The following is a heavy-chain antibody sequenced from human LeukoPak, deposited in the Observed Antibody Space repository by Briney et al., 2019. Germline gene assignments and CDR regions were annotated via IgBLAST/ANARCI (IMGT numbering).Heavy chain of an antibody. CDR2: IYYSRST. CDR1: GGSISSGGYY. J-gene: IGHJ6*02. D-gene: IGHD3-22*01. CDR3: ARVRGLVIVGYYGMDV. Sequence: SQTLPLTCTVSGGSISSGGYYWSWIRQHPGKGLEWIGYIYYSRSTYYNPSLKSRVTISVDTSKNQFSLKLSSVTAADTAVYYCARVRGLVIVGYYGMDVWGQGTTVTVSS. V-gene: IGHV4-31*03.